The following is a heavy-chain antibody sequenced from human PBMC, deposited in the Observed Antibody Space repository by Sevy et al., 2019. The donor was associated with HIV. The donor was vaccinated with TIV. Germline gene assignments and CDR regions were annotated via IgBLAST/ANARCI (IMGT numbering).Heavy chain of an antibody. Sequence: GGSLRLSCAASGFTFRNYWMSWVRQAPGKGLEWVANIKQDGSEKYYVDSVKGRVTISRDDSKNTLYLQMNSLRAEDTALYYCARGTPAFCTGGVCFNWFDPWGQGTLVTVSS. CDR3: ARGTPAFCTGGVCFNWFDP. CDR1: GFTFRNYW. J-gene: IGHJ5*02. CDR2: IKQDGSEK. V-gene: IGHV3-7*01. D-gene: IGHD2-8*02.